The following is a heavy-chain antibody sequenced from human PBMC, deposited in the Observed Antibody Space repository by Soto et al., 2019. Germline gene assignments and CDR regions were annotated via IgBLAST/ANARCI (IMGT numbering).Heavy chain of an antibody. CDR3: AKKGLGSLATYCSTGDCHYAFDI. Sequence: EVQLLESGGGLVQPGGSLRLSCAASGFTFGNYAMIWVRQAPGKGLEWVSTISGGGGGTYYADSVRGRFTISRENSRNTVYLLMNSRRGEDTAVYYCAKKGLGSLATYCSTGDCHYAFDIWGQGTMVTVSS. CDR1: GFTFGNYA. V-gene: IGHV3-23*01. J-gene: IGHJ3*02. D-gene: IGHD2-15*01. CDR2: ISGGGGGT.